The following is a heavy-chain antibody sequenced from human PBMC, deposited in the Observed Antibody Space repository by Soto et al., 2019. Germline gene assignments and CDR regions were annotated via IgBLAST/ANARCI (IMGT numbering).Heavy chain of an antibody. D-gene: IGHD2-21*01. J-gene: IGHJ4*02. CDR3: ARDPSVGVGGNYFDY. Sequence: GGSLRLSCAASGFTFSSYGMHWVRQAPGKGLEWVAVIWYDGSNKYYADSVKGRFTISRDNSKNTLYLQMNSLRAEDTAVYYRARDPSVGVGGNYFDYWGQGTLVTVSS. CDR1: GFTFSSYG. V-gene: IGHV3-33*01. CDR2: IWYDGSNK.